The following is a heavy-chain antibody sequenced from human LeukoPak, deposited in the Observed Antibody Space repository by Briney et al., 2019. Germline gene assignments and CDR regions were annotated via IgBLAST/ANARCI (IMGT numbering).Heavy chain of an antibody. Sequence: GASVKVSCKASGSTFSSYAISWVRQAPGQGLEWMGGIIPIFGTANYAQKFQGRVTITTDESTSTAYMELSSLRSEDTAVYYCASGSGRYCSSTSCYLHYYYYMDVWGKGTTVTVSS. V-gene: IGHV1-69*05. CDR1: GSTFSSYA. D-gene: IGHD2-2*01. CDR3: ASGSGRYCSSTSCYLHYYYYMDV. CDR2: IIPIFGTA. J-gene: IGHJ6*03.